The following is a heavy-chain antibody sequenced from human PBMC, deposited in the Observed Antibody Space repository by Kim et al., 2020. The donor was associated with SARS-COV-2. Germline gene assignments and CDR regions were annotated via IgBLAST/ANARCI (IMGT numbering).Heavy chain of an antibody. Sequence: GGSLRLSCAASGFTVSSNYMSWVRQAPGKGLEWVSVIYSGGSTYYADSVKGRFTISRHNSKNTLYLQMNSLRAEDTAVYYCARDSNSLFGGLQQLVSTGGMDVWGQGTTVTVSS. D-gene: IGHD6-13*01. J-gene: IGHJ6*02. CDR1: GFTVSSNY. CDR2: IYSGGST. V-gene: IGHV3-53*04. CDR3: ARDSNSLFGGLQQLVSTGGMDV.